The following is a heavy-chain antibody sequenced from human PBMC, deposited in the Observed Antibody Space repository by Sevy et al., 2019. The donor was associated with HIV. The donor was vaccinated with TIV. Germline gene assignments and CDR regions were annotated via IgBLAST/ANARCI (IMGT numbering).Heavy chain of an antibody. D-gene: IGHD3-10*01. CDR3: ARDGYYYRSGTYRPPNYYGMDV. CDR1: GYTFSSYG. V-gene: IGHV1-18*01. J-gene: IGHJ6*02. CDR2: ISDYNGYT. Sequence: ASVKVSCKASGYTFSSYGISWVRQAPGQGLEWMGWISDYNGYTNYARKFQGRVTMSTETSTRTAYMELRSLRSDDTAVYFCARDGYYYRSGTYRPPNYYGMDVWGQGTAVTVSS.